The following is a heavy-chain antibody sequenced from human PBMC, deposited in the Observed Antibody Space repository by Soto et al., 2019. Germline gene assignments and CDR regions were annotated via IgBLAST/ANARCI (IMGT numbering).Heavy chain of an antibody. CDR1: GYTFTNFG. V-gene: IGHV1-18*01. D-gene: IGHD3-10*01. J-gene: IGHJ5*02. Sequence: ASVKVSCKASGYTFTNFGISWVRQAPGQGLEWMGWISAYNGNTNYAQKFQGRVTMTTDTSTSTAYMELRSLRSDDTAVYYCARGVGSGTYYNQYNWFDPWGQGTLVTVS. CDR3: ARGVGSGTYYNQYNWFDP. CDR2: ISAYNGNT.